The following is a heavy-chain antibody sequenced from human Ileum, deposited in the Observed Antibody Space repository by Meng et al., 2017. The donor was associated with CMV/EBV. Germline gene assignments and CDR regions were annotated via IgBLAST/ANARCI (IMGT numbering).Heavy chain of an antibody. CDR1: GGAFNDYH. D-gene: IGHD3-3*01. J-gene: IGHJ4*02. V-gene: IGHV4-4*07. Sequence: QVPLQEAGPGRGNPSETLSLTCTVSGGAFNDYHWTGIRQSAGKGLEWIGRIASSGTTYLNPSLESRISMSVDKAKNQFSLKLISVTAADTALYFCARGIHDFWSGTYFDYWGQGLLVTVSS. CDR3: ARGIHDFWSGTYFDY. CDR2: IASSGTT.